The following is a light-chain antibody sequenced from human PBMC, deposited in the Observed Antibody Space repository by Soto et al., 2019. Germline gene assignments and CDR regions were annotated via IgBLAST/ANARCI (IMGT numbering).Light chain of an antibody. CDR2: RVS. CDR1: QSLVHSDGVTY. CDR3: LQATNFPPYS. J-gene: IGKJ2*01. V-gene: IGKV2-24*01. Sequence: DIVLTQTPFSSPVTLGQPASISCRSSQSLVHSDGVTYLNWLQQRPGQPPRLLIERVSNRFSGVPDRFSGSGAGTEFTLKISRVEAEDVGIYYCLQATNFPPYSLGQGTKLEIK.